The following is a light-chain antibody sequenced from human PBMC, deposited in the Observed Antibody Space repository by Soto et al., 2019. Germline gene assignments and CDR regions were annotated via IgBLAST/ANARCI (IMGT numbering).Light chain of an antibody. V-gene: IGLV2-14*01. J-gene: IGLJ1*01. CDR3: SSYTTRRLYV. CDR1: SSDVGGYNY. Sequence: QSALTQPASVSGSPGQSITISCTGTSSDVGGYNYVSWYQQHPGKAPKLMIFEVSNRPSGASNRFSGSKSGNTASLTISGLQAEDEADYYCSSYTTRRLYVFGTGTKVTVL. CDR2: EVS.